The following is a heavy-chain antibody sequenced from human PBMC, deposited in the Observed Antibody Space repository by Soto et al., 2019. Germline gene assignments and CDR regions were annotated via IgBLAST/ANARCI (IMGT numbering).Heavy chain of an antibody. D-gene: IGHD5-18*01. J-gene: IGHJ6*02. CDR1: GGSVSSDNYY. CDR2: IYYSGSN. CDR3: ARDCMVTYYYYLMDV. V-gene: IGHV4-61*01. Sequence: QVHLQESGPGLVKPSETLSLTCTVSGGSVSSDNYYWTWIRQPPGKGLEWIGYIYYSGSNNYNPPLKSRVTISVDTSKNQFSLKLSSVTAADTAVYYCARDCMVTYYYYLMDVWGQGTTVTVSS.